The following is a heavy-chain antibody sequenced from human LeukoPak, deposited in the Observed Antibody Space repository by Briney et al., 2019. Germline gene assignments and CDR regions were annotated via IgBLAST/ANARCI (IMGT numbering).Heavy chain of an antibody. J-gene: IGHJ6*02. D-gene: IGHD3-3*01. CDR3: AKDIRYRSGYYAYYYYGMDV. Sequence: GGSLRLSCAASGFIFSSYGMHWVRQAPGKGLEWVAGISYDGSNKYYADSVKGRFTISRDNSKNTLYLQMNSLRAEDTAVYYCAKDIRYRSGYYAYYYYGMDVWGQGTTVTVSS. V-gene: IGHV3-30*18. CDR2: ISYDGSNK. CDR1: GFIFSSYG.